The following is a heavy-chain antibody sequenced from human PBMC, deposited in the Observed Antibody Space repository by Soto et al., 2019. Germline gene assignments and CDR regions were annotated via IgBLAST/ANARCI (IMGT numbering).Heavy chain of an antibody. CDR1: GYTFTSYG. CDR3: ARVMSLAVAGSNWFDP. Sequence: VKVSCKASGYTFTSYGISWVRQAPGQGLEWMGWISAYNGNTNYAQKLQGRVTMTTDTSTSTAYMELRSLRSDDTAVYYCARVMSLAVAGSNWFDPWGQGTLVTVS. D-gene: IGHD6-19*01. CDR2: ISAYNGNT. J-gene: IGHJ5*02. V-gene: IGHV1-18*01.